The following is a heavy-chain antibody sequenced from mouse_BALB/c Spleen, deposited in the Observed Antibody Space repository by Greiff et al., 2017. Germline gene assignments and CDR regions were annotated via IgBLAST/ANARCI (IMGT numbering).Heavy chain of an antibody. V-gene: IGHV3-2*02. CDR1: GYSITSDYA. D-gene: IGHD3-2*01. CDR2: ISYSGST. Sequence: EVKLQESGPGLVKPSQSLSLTCTVTGYSITSDYAWNWIRQFPGNKLEWMGYISYSGSTSYNPSLKSRISITRDTSKNQFFLQLNSVTTEDTATYYCARRQLGPAWFAYWGQGTLVTVSA. CDR3: ARRQLGPAWFAY. J-gene: IGHJ3*01.